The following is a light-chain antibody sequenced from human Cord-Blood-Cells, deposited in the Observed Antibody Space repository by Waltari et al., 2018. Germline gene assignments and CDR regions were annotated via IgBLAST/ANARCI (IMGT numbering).Light chain of an antibody. CDR2: GAS. Sequence: EIVMTQSPATLSVSPGERATHSCRASQSVSSNLAWYQQKPGQAPRLLIYGASTRATGIPARFSVSGSGTEFTLTISSLQSEDFAVYYCQQYNNWPRTFGQGTKVEIK. CDR3: QQYNNWPRT. J-gene: IGKJ1*01. CDR1: QSVSSN. V-gene: IGKV3D-15*01.